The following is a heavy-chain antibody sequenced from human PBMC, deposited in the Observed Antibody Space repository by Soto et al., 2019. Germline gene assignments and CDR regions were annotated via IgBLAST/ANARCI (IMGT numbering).Heavy chain of an antibody. CDR3: ARAIAARPGEYYYYYGMDV. D-gene: IGHD6-6*01. J-gene: IGHJ6*02. Sequence: SETLSLTCTVSGGSISSYYWSWIRQPPGKGLEWIGYIYYSGSTNYNPSLKSRVTISVDTSKNQFSLKLSSVTAADTAVYYCARAIAARPGEYYYYYGMDVWGQGTTVTVS. CDR1: GGSISSYY. V-gene: IGHV4-59*01. CDR2: IYYSGST.